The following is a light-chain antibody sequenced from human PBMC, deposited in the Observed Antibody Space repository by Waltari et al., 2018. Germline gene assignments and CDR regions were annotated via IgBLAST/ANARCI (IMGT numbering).Light chain of an antibody. CDR1: QSIGTF. J-gene: IGKJ1*01. V-gene: IGKV3-20*01. CDR2: GAS. CDR3: QHYVRLPVT. Sequence: LSPGERVTLSCRASQSIGTFLAWYQQKPGQPPRLLIYGASIRATGIPDRVSGSGSGTDFSLTISRLEPEDFAVYYCQHYVRLPVTFGQGTKVEIK.